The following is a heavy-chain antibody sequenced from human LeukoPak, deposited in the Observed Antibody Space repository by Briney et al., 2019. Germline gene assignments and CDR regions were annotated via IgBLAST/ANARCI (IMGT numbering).Heavy chain of an antibody. CDR1: GYTFTSYA. V-gene: IGHV1-3*01. D-gene: IGHD6-13*01. Sequence: ASVKVSCKASGYTFTSYAMHWVRQAPGQRLEWMGWINADNGNTKYSQKFQGRVTITRDTSASTAYMELSSLRSEDTAVYYCARVFPQAGTRRGLDCWGQGTLVTVSS. CDR2: INADNGNT. J-gene: IGHJ4*02. CDR3: ARVFPQAGTRRGLDC.